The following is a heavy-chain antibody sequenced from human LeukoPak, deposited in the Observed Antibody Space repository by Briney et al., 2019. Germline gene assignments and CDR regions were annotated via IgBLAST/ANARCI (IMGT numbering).Heavy chain of an antibody. CDR3: ARDGYYDILTGPGYFDL. Sequence: ASVKVSCKASGYMFTGYYMHWVRQAPGQGLEWMGIISPSSGSTTYAQKFQGRVTMTRDTSTTTVYMELSSLRSEDTAMYYCARDGYYDILTGPGYFDLWGRGTLVTVSS. CDR2: ISPSSGST. D-gene: IGHD3-9*01. V-gene: IGHV1-46*01. J-gene: IGHJ2*01. CDR1: GYMFTGYY.